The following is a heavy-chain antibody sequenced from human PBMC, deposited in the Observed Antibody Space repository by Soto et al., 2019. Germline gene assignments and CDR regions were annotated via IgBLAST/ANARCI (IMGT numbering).Heavy chain of an antibody. CDR1: GGSISSYY. V-gene: IGHV4-59*08. D-gene: IGHD3-3*01. Sequence: SETLSLTCTVSGGSISSYYWSWIRQPPGKGLEWIGYIYYSGSTNYNPSLKSRVTISVDTSKNQFSLKLSSVTAADTAVYYCARQGSRNDFWGGYYISCFDPGGQGPLVTVPS. J-gene: IGHJ5*02. CDR2: IYYSGST. CDR3: ARQGSRNDFWGGYYISCFDP.